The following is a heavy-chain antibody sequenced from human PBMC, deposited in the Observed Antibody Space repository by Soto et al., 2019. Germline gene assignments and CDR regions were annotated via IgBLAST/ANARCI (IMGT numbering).Heavy chain of an antibody. V-gene: IGHV4-59*01. CDR1: GGSISSYY. J-gene: IGHJ4*02. D-gene: IGHD5-12*01. Sequence: TLSLTCTVSGGSISSYYWSWIRQPPGKGLEWIGYIYYSGSTNYNPSLKSRVTISVDTSKNQFSLKLSSVTAADTAVYYCARAKVEMATIFDYWGQGTLVTVSS. CDR2: IYYSGST. CDR3: ARAKVEMATIFDY.